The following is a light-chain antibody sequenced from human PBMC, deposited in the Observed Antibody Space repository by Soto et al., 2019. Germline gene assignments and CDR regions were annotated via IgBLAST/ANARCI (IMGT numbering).Light chain of an antibody. CDR3: QQYNNWPPYT. CDR1: QSVSSK. V-gene: IGKV3-15*01. CDR2: GAS. Sequence: EIVMTQSPATLSVSPGERATLSCRASQSVSSKLAWYQQKPGQAPRRLMYGASTRATGIPARFSGSGSGTEFTLTISSLQSEDFAVYYCQQYNNWPPYTFGQGTKLEIK. J-gene: IGKJ2*01.